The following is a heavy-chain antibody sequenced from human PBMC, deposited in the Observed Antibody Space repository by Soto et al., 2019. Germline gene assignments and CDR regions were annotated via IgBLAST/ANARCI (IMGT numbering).Heavy chain of an antibody. Sequence: EVQLVEAGGGLGKPGGSLRLCCAASGFTFSSYSMNWVRQAPGKGMEWVSSISSSSSYIYYADSVKGRFTISSDNAKNSLCLQMNSLRADDTAVYYCARGNFVVVVAAMVLDYWCQGTLFTVSS. D-gene: IGHD2-15*01. J-gene: IGHJ4*02. CDR2: ISSSSSYI. CDR1: GFTFSSYS. V-gene: IGHV3-21*01. CDR3: ARGNFVVVVAAMVLDY.